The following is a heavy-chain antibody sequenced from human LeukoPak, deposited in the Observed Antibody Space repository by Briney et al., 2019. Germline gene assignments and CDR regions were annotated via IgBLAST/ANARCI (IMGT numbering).Heavy chain of an antibody. CDR3: TRDGNLIYFDSSGYLDS. Sequence: GGSLRLSCAASGFTFSSYTMNWVRQAPGKGLEWVSCITSNSNNIFYADSVRGRFTISRDNAKNSLYLHMDSLGAKDTAIYYCTRDGNLIYFDSSGYLDSWGQGTLVTVSS. CDR2: ITSNSNNI. D-gene: IGHD3-22*01. V-gene: IGHV3-48*04. J-gene: IGHJ4*02. CDR1: GFTFSSYT.